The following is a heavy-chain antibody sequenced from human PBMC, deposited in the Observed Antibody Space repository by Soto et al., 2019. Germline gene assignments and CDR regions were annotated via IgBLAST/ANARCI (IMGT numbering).Heavy chain of an antibody. D-gene: IGHD2-15*01. J-gene: IGHJ6*02. CDR3: ARGRLGVVVAAVKYYYYCMDV. V-gene: IGHV4-34*01. CDR2: INHSGST. Sequence: QVQLQQWGAGLLKPSETLSLTCAVNGGSFSGYYWSCIRQPPGKRVEWMGEINHSGSTNYNPSLKSRVTISVDTSKNQFSLKLSSVTAADTAVYYCARGRLGVVVAAVKYYYYCMDVWGQGTTVTVSS. CDR1: GGSFSGYY.